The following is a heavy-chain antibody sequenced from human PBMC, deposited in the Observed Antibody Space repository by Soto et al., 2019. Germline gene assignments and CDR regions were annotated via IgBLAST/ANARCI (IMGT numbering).Heavy chain of an antibody. J-gene: IGHJ4*02. CDR2: IRSTPYGGTT. V-gene: IGHV3-49*03. CDR1: GFAFRDYA. D-gene: IGHD3-22*01. CDR3: TRGRYYPPYYFDY. Sequence: GGSLRLSCTASGFAFRDYAMSWLRQAPGKGLEWVGFIRSTPYGGTTDYAASVKGRFTISRDDSKSIAYLQMNSLKTEDTAEYYCTRGRYYPPYYFDYWGQGTLVTSPQ.